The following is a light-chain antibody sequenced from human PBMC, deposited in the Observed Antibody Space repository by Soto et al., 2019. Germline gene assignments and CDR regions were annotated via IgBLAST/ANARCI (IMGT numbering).Light chain of an antibody. CDR3: QQRSVWPWT. Sequence: EIVLTQSPATLSLSPGEKAPLSCGASKRVNNYLACYQQKPGQAPRLLIYDTSDRATGIPARFSGSGSGTDFTLTISSLEPEDFAVFYCQQRSVWPWTFGQGTKVEI. CDR1: KRVNNY. J-gene: IGKJ1*01. CDR2: DTS. V-gene: IGKV3-11*01.